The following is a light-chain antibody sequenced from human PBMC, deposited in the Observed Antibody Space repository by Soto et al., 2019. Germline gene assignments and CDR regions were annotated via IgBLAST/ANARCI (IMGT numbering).Light chain of an antibody. CDR3: QQYNSYSWT. J-gene: IGKJ1*01. CDR1: QSISTW. Sequence: DIQMTQSPSTLSASVGDRVTITCRASQSISTWLAWYQQKPGKAPKLLIYKASSLESGVPSRFSGSGSGTEFTLTISSLQPHDFATYYCQQYNSYSWTFGQGTKVEI. V-gene: IGKV1-5*03. CDR2: KAS.